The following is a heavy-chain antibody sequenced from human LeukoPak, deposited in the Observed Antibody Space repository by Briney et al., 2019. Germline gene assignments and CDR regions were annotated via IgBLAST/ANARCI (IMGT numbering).Heavy chain of an antibody. Sequence: PGGSLKLSCAASGFTVSSYYMSCVRQAPGKGMEWVSVIYSGGSTYYADSVKGRFTISRDNSKSTLYLQMNSLRAEDTAVYYCARDRGCGDCYPPANDAFDIWGQGTMVTASS. CDR3: ARDRGCGDCYPPANDAFDI. V-gene: IGHV3-66*01. CDR2: IYSGGST. J-gene: IGHJ3*02. CDR1: GFTVSSYY. D-gene: IGHD2-21*02.